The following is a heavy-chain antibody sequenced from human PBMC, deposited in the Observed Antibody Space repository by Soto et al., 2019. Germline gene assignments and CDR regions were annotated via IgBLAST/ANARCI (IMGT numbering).Heavy chain of an antibody. Sequence: PSETLSLTCTFSGGSISSYYWSWIRQPPGKGLEWIGYIYYSGSTNYNPSLKSRVTISVDTSKNQFSLKLSSVTAADTAVYYCARTRVDYGDDKYYYYYGMDVWGQGTTVTVSS. J-gene: IGHJ6*02. D-gene: IGHD4-17*01. CDR3: ARTRVDYGDDKYYYYYGMDV. V-gene: IGHV4-59*01. CDR1: GGSISSYY. CDR2: IYYSGST.